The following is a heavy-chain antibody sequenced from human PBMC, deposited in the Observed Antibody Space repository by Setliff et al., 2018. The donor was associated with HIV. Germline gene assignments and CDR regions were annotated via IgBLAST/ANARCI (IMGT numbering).Heavy chain of an antibody. D-gene: IGHD5-12*01. Sequence: PSETLSLTCTASGGSIIINDYYWGWIRQSPGKGLEWIGSIVYSGTTYYNVSLESRVTISVDTSKNQFSLKLSSVTAADTAVYYCVRSGYSGHFDVWGQGTMVTVSS. V-gene: IGHV4-39*01. CDR3: VRSGYSGHFDV. J-gene: IGHJ3*01. CDR2: IVYSGTT. CDR1: GGSIIINDYY.